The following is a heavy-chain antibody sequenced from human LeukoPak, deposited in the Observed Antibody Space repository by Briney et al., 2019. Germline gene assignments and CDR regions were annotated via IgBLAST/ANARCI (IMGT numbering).Heavy chain of an antibody. Sequence: ASLKVSCKASGYTLIDYYIHWVRQAPGQGLEWMGWINTNSGGRSYAQKFQGRVTMTRDTSINTAYVEVSGLRSDDTAVYYCARTPSFGLVALDIWGQGTMVTVSS. D-gene: IGHD3-3*01. V-gene: IGHV1-2*02. CDR3: ARTPSFGLVALDI. CDR2: INTNSGGR. J-gene: IGHJ3*02. CDR1: GYTLIDYY.